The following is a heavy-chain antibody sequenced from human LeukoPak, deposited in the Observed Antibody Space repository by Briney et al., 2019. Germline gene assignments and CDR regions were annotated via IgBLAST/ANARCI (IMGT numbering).Heavy chain of an antibody. Sequence: SETLSLTCTVSGGSISSHYWSWIWQPAGRGLEWIGRVYTNGNTNYNPSFKSRVTMSVDTSKNQFSLKLSSVTAADTAVYYCARGDSSGSFHYWGQGTLVTVSS. CDR3: ARGDSSGSFHY. J-gene: IGHJ4*02. CDR2: VYTNGNT. D-gene: IGHD3-22*01. CDR1: GGSISSHY. V-gene: IGHV4-4*07.